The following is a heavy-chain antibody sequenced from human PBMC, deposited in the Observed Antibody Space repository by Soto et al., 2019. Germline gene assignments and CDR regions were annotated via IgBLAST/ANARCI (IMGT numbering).Heavy chain of an antibody. CDR1: GYTFTSYY. J-gene: IGHJ4*02. CDR3: AKEGSSSLYYFDY. CDR2: INPSDGST. Sequence: ASVKVSCKSSGYTFTSYYMHWVRQAPGQGLEWMGLINPSDGSTMYAQKFQGRFTISRDNSKNTLYLQMNSLRGEDTAVYYCAKEGSSSLYYFDYWGRGTLVTVSS. V-gene: IGHV1-46*01. D-gene: IGHD6-6*01.